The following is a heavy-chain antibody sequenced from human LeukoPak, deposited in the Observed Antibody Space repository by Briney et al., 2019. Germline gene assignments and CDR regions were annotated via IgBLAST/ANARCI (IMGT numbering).Heavy chain of an antibody. J-gene: IGHJ1*01. Sequence: GGSLRLSCAASGFTFSSYAMSWVRQAPGKGLEWVSAISGSGGSTYYADSVKGRFTISRDNSKNTLYLQMNSLRAEDTAVYYCAKDHRVAAASEDLFQHLGQGTLVTVSS. CDR1: GFTFSSYA. CDR2: ISGSGGST. V-gene: IGHV3-23*01. CDR3: AKDHRVAAASEDLFQH. D-gene: IGHD6-13*01.